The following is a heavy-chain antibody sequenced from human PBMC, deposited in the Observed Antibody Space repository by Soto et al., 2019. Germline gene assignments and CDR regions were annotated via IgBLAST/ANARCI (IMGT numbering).Heavy chain of an antibody. CDR2: ISAGGSNT. CDR1: GFSFSNYA. CDR3: AKEYSTSFDY. Sequence: TGGSLRRSCAASGFSFSNYAMNWVRQATGKGLEWVSAISAGGSNTNYADSVKGRFTISSDNSKNTLYLQMNGLRADDTAVYYCAKEYSTSFDYWGQGTPVTVSS. J-gene: IGHJ4*02. D-gene: IGHD6-6*01. V-gene: IGHV3-23*01.